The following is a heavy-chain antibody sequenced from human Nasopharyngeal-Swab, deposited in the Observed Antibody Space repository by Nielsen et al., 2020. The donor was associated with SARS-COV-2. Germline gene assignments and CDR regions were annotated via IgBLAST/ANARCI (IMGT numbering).Heavy chain of an antibody. CDR2: IKQDGSEK. J-gene: IGHJ4*02. Sequence: GESLKISCAASGFTFSSYWMSWVRQAPGKGLEWVDNIKQDGSEKYYVDSVKGRFTIPRDNAKNSLFLQMNSLRAEDTAVYYCATGSSSGWFFDYWGQGTLVTVSS. V-gene: IGHV3-7*03. D-gene: IGHD6-19*01. CDR1: GFTFSSYW. CDR3: ATGSSSGWFFDY.